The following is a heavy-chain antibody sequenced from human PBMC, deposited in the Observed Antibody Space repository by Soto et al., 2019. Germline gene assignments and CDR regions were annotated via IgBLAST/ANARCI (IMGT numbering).Heavy chain of an antibody. J-gene: IGHJ4*02. CDR3: ARGRAVAGYYFDY. Sequence: GGSLRLSCAASGFTFSSYGMHWVRQAPGKGLEWVAVIWYDGSNKYYADSVKGRFTISRDNSKNTLYLQMNSLRAEDTAVYYCARGRAVAGYYFDYWGQGTLVTVSS. V-gene: IGHV3-33*01. D-gene: IGHD6-19*01. CDR2: IWYDGSNK. CDR1: GFTFSSYG.